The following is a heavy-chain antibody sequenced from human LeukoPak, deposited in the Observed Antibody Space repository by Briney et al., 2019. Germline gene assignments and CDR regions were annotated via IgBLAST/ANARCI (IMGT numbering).Heavy chain of an antibody. V-gene: IGHV4-34*01. CDR3: ASRPLSIAARPEGLDY. CDR1: GGSFSGYY. J-gene: IGHJ4*02. CDR2: INHSGST. D-gene: IGHD6-6*01. Sequence: SETLSLTCAVYGGSFSGYYWSWIRQPPGKGLEWIGEINHSGSTNYNPSLKSRVTISVDTSKNQFSLKLSSVTAADKAVYYCASRPLSIAARPEGLDYWGQGTLVTVSS.